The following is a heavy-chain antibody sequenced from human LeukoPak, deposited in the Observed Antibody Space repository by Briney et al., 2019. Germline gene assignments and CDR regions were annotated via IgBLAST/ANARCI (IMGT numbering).Heavy chain of an antibody. CDR2: ISGSGGST. D-gene: IGHD3-16*01. CDR3: AKSRAHAYSHFDY. J-gene: IGHJ4*02. CDR1: GFTFSSYG. V-gene: IGHV3-23*01. Sequence: PGGSLRLSCAASGFTFSSYGMSWVRQAPGKGLEWVSGISGSGGSTDYADSVKGRFTISRDNSKNTLYVQMNSLRAEDTAVYYCAKSRAHAYSHFDYWGQGTLVTVSS.